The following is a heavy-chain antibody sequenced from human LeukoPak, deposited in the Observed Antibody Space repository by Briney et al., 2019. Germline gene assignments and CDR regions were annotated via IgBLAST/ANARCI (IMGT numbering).Heavy chain of an antibody. CDR2: ISSSSSYI. CDR3: AKDTPTTGYHLDS. J-gene: IGHJ4*02. Sequence: PGGSLRLSCEASGFTFSSYWMSWVRQAPGKGLEWVSSISSSSSYIYYADSVKGRFTISRDNSENTLYLQINSLRVEDTAVYYCAKDTPTTGYHLDSWGQGTLVTVSS. V-gene: IGHV3-21*06. CDR1: GFTFSSYW. D-gene: IGHD1-1*01.